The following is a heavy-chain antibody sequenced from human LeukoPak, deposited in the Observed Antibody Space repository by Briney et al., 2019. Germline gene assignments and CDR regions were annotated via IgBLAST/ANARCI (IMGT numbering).Heavy chain of an antibody. D-gene: IGHD4-11*01. CDR1: GFSFSDYA. J-gene: IGHJ1*01. CDR2: ISGSGGLT. V-gene: IGHV3-48*03. Sequence: GGSLRLSCAASGFSFSDYAMNWVRQAPGKGLEWLSYISGSGGLTHYADSVKGRFTISRDNSENTLYLQMISLRAEDKAVYHCVQVQKWGESTLLTVAS. CDR3: VQVQK.